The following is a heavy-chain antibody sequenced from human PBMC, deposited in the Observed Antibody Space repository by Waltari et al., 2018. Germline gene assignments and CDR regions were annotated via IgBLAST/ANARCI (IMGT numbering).Heavy chain of an antibody. V-gene: IGHV3-30*02. CDR2: IRYDGSNK. CDR3: AGGIAAAGTIQFSFDY. J-gene: IGHJ4*02. CDR1: GFTFSSYG. D-gene: IGHD6-13*01. Sequence: QVQLVESGGGVVQPGGSLRLSCAASGFTFSSYGMHWVRQATGKGLEWVAFIRYDGSNKYYADSVKGRFTISRDNSKNTLYLQMNSLRAEDTAVYYCAGGIAAAGTIQFSFDYWGQGTLVTVSS.